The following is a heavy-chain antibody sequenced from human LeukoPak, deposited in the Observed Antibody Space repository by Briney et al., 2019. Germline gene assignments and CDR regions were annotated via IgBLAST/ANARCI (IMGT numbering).Heavy chain of an antibody. CDR2: INHSGST. J-gene: IGHJ4*02. CDR1: GGSISSYY. CDR3: ARGQDRSTVTGSLDY. Sequence: SETLSLTCTVSGGSISSYYWSWIRQPPGKGLEWIGEINHSGSTNYNPSLKSRVTISVDTSKNQFSLKLSSVTAADTAVYYCARGQDRSTVTGSLDYWGQGTLVTVSS. D-gene: IGHD4-11*01. V-gene: IGHV4-34*01.